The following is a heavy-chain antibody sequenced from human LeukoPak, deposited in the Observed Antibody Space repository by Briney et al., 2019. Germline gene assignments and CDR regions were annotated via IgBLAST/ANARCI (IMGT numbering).Heavy chain of an antibody. Sequence: PGGSLRLSCVASGFTVSSHSMNWVRQAPGKGLEWLSYISGSSSITYYTDSVKGRFTISRDNAKNSLYLQMNSLRVEDTAVYYCARAAAGSLVYWGQGTLVTVSS. CDR3: ARAAAGSLVY. V-gene: IGHV3-48*01. CDR1: GFTVSSHS. D-gene: IGHD6-13*01. CDR2: ISGSSSIT. J-gene: IGHJ4*02.